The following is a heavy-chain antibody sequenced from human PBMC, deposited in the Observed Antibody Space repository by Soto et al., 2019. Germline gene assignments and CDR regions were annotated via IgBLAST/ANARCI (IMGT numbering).Heavy chain of an antibody. CDR1: GFTFSSYE. Sequence: LRLSCAASGFTFSSYEMNWVRQAPGKGLEWVSYISSSGSTIYYADSVKGRFTISRDNAKNSLYLQMNSLRAEDTAVYYCARWQTGYSSSWYVKTYYYYYGMDVWGQGTTVTVSS. D-gene: IGHD6-13*01. CDR3: ARWQTGYSSSWYVKTYYYYYGMDV. CDR2: ISSSGSTI. J-gene: IGHJ6*02. V-gene: IGHV3-48*03.